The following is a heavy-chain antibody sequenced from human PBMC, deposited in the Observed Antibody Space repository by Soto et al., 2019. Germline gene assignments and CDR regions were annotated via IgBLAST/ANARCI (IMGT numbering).Heavy chain of an antibody. J-gene: IGHJ6*02. CDR3: ARVYPPHYDFWSGYYIYYGMDV. CDR2: IYYSGST. V-gene: IGHV4-31*03. CDR1: GGSISSGGYY. Sequence: PSETLSLTCTVSGGSISSGGYYWSWIRQHPGKGLEWIGYIYYSGSTYYNPSLKSRVTISVDTSKNQFSLKLSSVTAADTAVYYCARVYPPHYDFWSGYYIYYGMDVWGQGTTVTVSS. D-gene: IGHD3-3*01.